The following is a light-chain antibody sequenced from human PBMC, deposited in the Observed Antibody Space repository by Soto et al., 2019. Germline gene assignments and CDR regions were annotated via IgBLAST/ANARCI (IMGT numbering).Light chain of an antibody. V-gene: IGLV2-8*01. CDR3: SSYAGSNNLV. CDR1: SSDIGGYHY. J-gene: IGLJ3*02. CDR2: EVS. Sequence: QSVLTQPPSASGSPGQSVTISCTGTSSDIGGYHYVSWYQQHPGKAPKFMIYEVSKRPSGVPDRFSGSKSGNMASLTVSGLQAEDEAYYYCSSYAGSNNLVFGGGTKLTVL.